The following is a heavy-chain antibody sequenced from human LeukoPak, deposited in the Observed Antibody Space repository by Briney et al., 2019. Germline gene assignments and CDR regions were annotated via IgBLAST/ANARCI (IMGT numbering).Heavy chain of an antibody. Sequence: PSETLSLTCAVYGGSFSGYYWSWIRQPPGKGLEWIGEINHSGSTNYNPSLKSRVTISVDTSKNQFSLKLSSVTAADTAVYYCARGRYSYGSRGFDYWGQGTLVTVSS. CDR1: GGSFSGYY. CDR3: ARGRYSYGSRGFDY. D-gene: IGHD5-18*01. J-gene: IGHJ4*02. CDR2: INHSGST. V-gene: IGHV4-34*01.